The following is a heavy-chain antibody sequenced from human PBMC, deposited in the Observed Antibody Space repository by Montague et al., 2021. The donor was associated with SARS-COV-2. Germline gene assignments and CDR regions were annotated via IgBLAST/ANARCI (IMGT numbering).Heavy chain of an antibody. CDR2: IYYLGTT. CDR1: GGSISGHY. J-gene: IGHJ6*02. Sequence: SETLSLTCIVSGGSISGHYWSWVRQTPEKGLEWIGYIYYLGTTNYNPSLKTRVTFSVDTSKNQLSLMLTSVTAADTGVYYCARNGGAAVPGLLLGMGIWGQGTTVTVSS. V-gene: IGHV4-59*11. CDR3: ARNGGAAVPGLLLGMGI. D-gene: IGHD6-19*01.